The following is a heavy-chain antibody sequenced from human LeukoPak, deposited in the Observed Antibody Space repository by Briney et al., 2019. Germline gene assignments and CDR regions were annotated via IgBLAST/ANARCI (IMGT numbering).Heavy chain of an antibody. V-gene: IGHV3-74*01. J-gene: IGHJ4*02. D-gene: IGHD3-10*01. CDR2: INSDGSRT. CDR3: SRGGSPFY. CDR1: GFTFSSSW. Sequence: GGFLRLSCAASGFTFSSSWMHWVRQAPGKGLVWVSRINSDGSRTNYADSVKGRFTISRDNGKNALYLQMNSLRADDTGVYYCSRGGSPFYWGQGTLVTVSS.